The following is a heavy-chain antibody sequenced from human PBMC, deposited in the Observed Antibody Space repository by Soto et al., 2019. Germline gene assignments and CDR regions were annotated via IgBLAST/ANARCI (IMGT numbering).Heavy chain of an antibody. CDR2: IYSGGRT. V-gene: IGHV3-66*01. D-gene: IGHD6-13*01. CDR1: GFTVSSNY. Sequence: EVPLVESGGGLVQPGGSLRLSCAASGFTVSSNYMSWVRQAPGKGLEWGSVIYSGGRTYYADSVKGRFTISRDNSKSTLYLQMNSLRAEDTAVDYCAMGWNNSWYWTYYFDYWGQGTLVTVSS. CDR3: AMGWNNSWYWTYYFDY. J-gene: IGHJ4*02.